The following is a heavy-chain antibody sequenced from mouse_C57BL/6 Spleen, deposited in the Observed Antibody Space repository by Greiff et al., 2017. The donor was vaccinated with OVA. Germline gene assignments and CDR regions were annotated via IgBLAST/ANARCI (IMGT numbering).Heavy chain of an antibody. J-gene: IGHJ2*01. CDR3: ARYRGNYGDY. CDR1: GYAFTNYL. CDR2: INPGSGGT. V-gene: IGHV1-54*01. D-gene: IGHD2-1*01. Sequence: QVQLQQSGAELVRPGTSVKVSCKASGYAFTNYLIEWVKQRPGQGLEWIGVINPGSGGTNYNEKFKGKATLTADKSSSTAYMQLSSLTSEDSAVYFCARYRGNYGDYWGQGTTLTVSS.